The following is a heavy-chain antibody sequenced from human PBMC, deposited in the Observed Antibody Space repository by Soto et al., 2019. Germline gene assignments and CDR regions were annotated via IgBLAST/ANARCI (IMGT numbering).Heavy chain of an antibody. V-gene: IGHV5-51*01. CDR2: IYPHDSDT. J-gene: IGHJ6*02. CDR3: ARPTDYHYGMEV. CDR1: RYNFHTYW. D-gene: IGHD4-17*01. Sequence: GESLKISCEGSRYNFHTYWIAWVRQMPGKGLEWMGFIYPHDSDTIYSPSFRGRVTTSADKSINTAYLQWTSLKASDTAMYYCARPTDYHYGMEVWGQGTTVTVSS.